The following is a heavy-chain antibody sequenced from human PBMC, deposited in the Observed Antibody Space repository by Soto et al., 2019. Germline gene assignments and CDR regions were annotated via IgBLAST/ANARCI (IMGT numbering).Heavy chain of an antibody. D-gene: IGHD3-10*01. CDR3: AREELVPYYYYGMDV. V-gene: IGHV3-48*02. CDR2: ISSSSSTI. J-gene: IGHJ6*02. Sequence: EVQLVESGGGLVQPGGSLRLSCAASGFTFSSYSMNWVRQAPGKGLEWVSYISSSSSTIYYADSVKGRFTISRDNAKNSLELQMNSLRDEDTAVYYCAREELVPYYYYGMDVWGQGTTVTVSS. CDR1: GFTFSSYS.